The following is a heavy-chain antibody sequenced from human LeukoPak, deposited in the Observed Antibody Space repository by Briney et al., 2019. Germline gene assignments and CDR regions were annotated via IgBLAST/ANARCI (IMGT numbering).Heavy chain of an antibody. J-gene: IGHJ4*02. Sequence: GGSLRLSCAASGFTFSSYAMSWVRHAPGKGLEWVSAVSGGGGSTYYADSVTGRFTISRDNSKNTLYLQMNSLRDEDAAVYDCAKDRDDSGYYEYSGYDYWGQGTLVTVSS. V-gene: IGHV3-23*01. D-gene: IGHD3-22*01. CDR3: AKDRDDSGYYEYSGYDY. CDR1: GFTFSSYA. CDR2: VSGGGGST.